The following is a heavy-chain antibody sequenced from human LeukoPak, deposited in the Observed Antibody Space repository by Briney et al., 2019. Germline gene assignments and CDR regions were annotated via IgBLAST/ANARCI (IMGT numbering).Heavy chain of an antibody. CDR1: GFTFSSYE. Sequence: GGSLRLSCAASGFTFSSYEMNWVRQAPGKGLEWVSYISSGGITIYYADSVKGRFTISRDNAKNSLYLQMNSLRVEDRAVYYCARGSSNVAARNNWFDPWGQGTLVTVSS. CDR3: ARGSSNVAARNNWFDP. J-gene: IGHJ5*02. V-gene: IGHV3-48*03. D-gene: IGHD6-6*01. CDR2: ISSGGITI.